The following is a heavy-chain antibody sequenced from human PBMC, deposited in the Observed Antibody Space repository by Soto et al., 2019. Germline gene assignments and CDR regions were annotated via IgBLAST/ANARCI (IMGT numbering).Heavy chain of an antibody. CDR2: INHSGST. Sequence: PSETLSLTCAVYGGSFSGYYWSWIRQPPGKGLEWIGEINHSGSTNYNPSLKSRVTISVDTSKNQFSLKLSSVTAADTAVYYCARGRDGWGYYYYGMDVWGQGTTVTVSS. CDR1: GGSFSGYY. J-gene: IGHJ6*02. D-gene: IGHD3-16*01. CDR3: ARGRDGWGYYYYGMDV. V-gene: IGHV4-34*01.